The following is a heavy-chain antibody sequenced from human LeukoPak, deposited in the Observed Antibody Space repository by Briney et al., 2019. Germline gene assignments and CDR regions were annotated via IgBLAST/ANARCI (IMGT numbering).Heavy chain of an antibody. CDR1: EYSFTSYW. CDR2: IDPSDSYT. J-gene: IGHJ3*02. CDR3: ARHFPYYYDSSGYYDAFDI. V-gene: IGHV5-10-1*01. Sequence: GESLKISCKGSEYSFTSYWISWVRQMPGKGLEWMGRIDPSDSYTNYSPSFQGHVTISADKSISTAYLQWSSLKASDTAMYYCARHFPYYYDSSGYYDAFDIWGQGTMVTVSS. D-gene: IGHD3-22*01.